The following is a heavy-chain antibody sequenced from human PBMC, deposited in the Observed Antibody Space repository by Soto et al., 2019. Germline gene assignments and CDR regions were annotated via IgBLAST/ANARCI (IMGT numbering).Heavy chain of an antibody. CDR1: GYSFTDYK. J-gene: IGHJ4*02. CDR2: VDPNGGGS. D-gene: IGHD4-17*01. CDR3: ATWVDYGDFEGFDF. Sequence: QGQLLQSGAEVKKPGASVKVSCKTSGYSFTDYKLHWVRQAPGQGLEWMGWVDPNGGGSNSAQKFQGSVTMTWDTSITTAYLDLTRLTTYDTATYLCATWVDYGDFEGFDFWGQGTLVTVSS. V-gene: IGHV1-2*04.